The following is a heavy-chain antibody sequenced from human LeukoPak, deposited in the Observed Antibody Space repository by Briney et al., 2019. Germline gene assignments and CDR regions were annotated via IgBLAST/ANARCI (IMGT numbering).Heavy chain of an antibody. J-gene: IGHJ6*03. D-gene: IGHD2-2*01. CDR1: GYTLTELS. V-gene: IGHV1-24*01. CDR2: FDPEDGET. CDR3: ATSRYCSSTSCYFSRLFYRDYMDV. Sequence: ASVKVSCKVSGYTLTELSMHWVRQAPGKGLEWMGGFDPEDGETIYAQKFQGRVTMTEDTSTDTAYMELSSLRSEDTAVYYCATSRYCSSTSCYFSRLFYRDYMDVWGKGTTVTVSS.